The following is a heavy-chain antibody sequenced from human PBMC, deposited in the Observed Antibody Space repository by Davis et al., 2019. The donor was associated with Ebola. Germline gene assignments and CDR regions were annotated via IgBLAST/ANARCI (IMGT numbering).Heavy chain of an antibody. Sequence: GESLKISCKGSGNSFTSFWIGWVRQMPGKGLEWMGVIYTGDSDTRYSPSFRGQVTISADKSLRTAYLQWSGLKASDTAMYYCATLRRAITGFDDGYDIWGQGTMVTVSS. CDR3: ATLRRAITGFDDGYDI. D-gene: IGHD5-24*01. CDR1: GNSFTSFW. CDR2: IYTGDSDT. J-gene: IGHJ3*02. V-gene: IGHV5-51*01.